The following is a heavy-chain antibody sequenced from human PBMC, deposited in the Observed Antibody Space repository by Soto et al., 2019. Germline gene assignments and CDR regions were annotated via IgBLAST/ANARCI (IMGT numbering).Heavy chain of an antibody. D-gene: IGHD6-13*01. CDR1: GFTFSDYG. CDR3: ARDRIAAAGTDAFDI. V-gene: IGHV3-48*01. J-gene: IGHJ3*02. CDR2: ISSTSSTI. Sequence: GGSQRLSCAASGFTFSDYGINWVRQAPGKGLEWVSHISSTSSTIYYAESVKGRFPISRDNAKSSLYLQMNSLRAEDTAVYYCARDRIAAAGTDAFDIWGQGTMVTVSS.